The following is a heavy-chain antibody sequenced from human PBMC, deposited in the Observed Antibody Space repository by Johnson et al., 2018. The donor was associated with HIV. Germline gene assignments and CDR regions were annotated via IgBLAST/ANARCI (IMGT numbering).Heavy chain of an antibody. Sequence: VQLVESGGGLVQPGRSLRLSCAASGFTFDDYGMTWVRQAPGKGLEWVSGINWNGGSTAYADSVKGRFTISRDNSKNTLYLQMNSLRAEDTAVYYCARARDWNYGDIWGQGTMVTVSS. CDR2: INWNGGST. D-gene: IGHD1-7*01. V-gene: IGHV3-20*04. J-gene: IGHJ3*02. CDR1: GFTFDDYG. CDR3: ARARDWNYGDI.